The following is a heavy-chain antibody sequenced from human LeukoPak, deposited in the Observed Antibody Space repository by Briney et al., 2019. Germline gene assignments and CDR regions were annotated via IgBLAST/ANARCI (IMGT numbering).Heavy chain of an antibody. V-gene: IGHV4-39*07. CDR1: GGSISSSSYY. D-gene: IGHD5-12*01. CDR2: IYYSGST. Sequence: NASETLSLTCTVSGGSISSSSYYWGWIRQPPGKGLEWIGNIYYSGSTNYNPSLKSRVTISVDTSKNQFSLKLSSVTAADTAVYYCARVVVATQAEYFDYWGQGTLVTVSS. J-gene: IGHJ4*02. CDR3: ARVVVATQAEYFDY.